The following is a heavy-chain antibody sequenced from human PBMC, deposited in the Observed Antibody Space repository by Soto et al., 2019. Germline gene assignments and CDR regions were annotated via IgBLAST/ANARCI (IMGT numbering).Heavy chain of an antibody. V-gene: IGHV1-24*01. CDR1: GYTLTELS. J-gene: IGHJ3*02. CDR3: ATRYFDWSGGAFDI. D-gene: IGHD3-9*01. Sequence: VASVKVSCKVSGYTLTELSMHWVRQAPGKGLEWMGGFDPEDGETIYAQKFQGRVTMTEDTSTDTAYMELSSLRSEDTAVYYCATRYFDWSGGAFDIWGQGTMVTVSS. CDR2: FDPEDGET.